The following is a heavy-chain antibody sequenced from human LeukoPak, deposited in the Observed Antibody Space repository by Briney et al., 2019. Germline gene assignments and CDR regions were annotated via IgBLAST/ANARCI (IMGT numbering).Heavy chain of an antibody. V-gene: IGHV4-61*02. CDR3: ARESPDHFYYYYMDV. J-gene: IGHJ6*03. Sequence: ASETLSLTCTVSGGSISSSSYYWGWIRQPPGKGLEWVGRIYTSGSTNYNPSLKSRVTISVDTSKNHFSLKLSSVTAADTAVYYCARESPDHFYYYYMDVWGKGTTVTISS. CDR2: IYTSGST. CDR1: GGSISSSSYY.